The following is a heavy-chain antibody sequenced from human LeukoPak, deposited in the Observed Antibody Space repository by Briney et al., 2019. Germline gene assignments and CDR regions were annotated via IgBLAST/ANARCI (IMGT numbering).Heavy chain of an antibody. CDR1: GYTFTNYY. J-gene: IGHJ6*03. Sequence: ASVKVSCKASGYTFTNYYIHWVRQAPGQGLECMGIINPSGGSTSYAQKFQGRVTMTRDMSTSTVYMELSSLRSEDTAVYYCASCPRGKGVAGKICYYYMDVWGKGTTVTVSS. V-gene: IGHV1-46*01. CDR3: ASCPRGKGVAGKICYYYMDV. D-gene: IGHD6-19*01. CDR2: INPSGGST.